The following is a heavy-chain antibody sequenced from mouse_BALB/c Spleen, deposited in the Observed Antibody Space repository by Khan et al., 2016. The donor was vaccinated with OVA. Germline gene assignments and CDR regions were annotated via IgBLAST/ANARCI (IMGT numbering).Heavy chain of an antibody. Sequence: VQLQQSGAELARPGASVKMSCKASGYTFTSYTIHWIKQRPGKGLEWIGYINPSSGYTNYNQKFKDKATLTVDKSSTTAYMQMNSLTNDDTAAYYCARDVAYYKNDGGFAYWGQGTLVTVSA. CDR1: GYTFTSYT. V-gene: IGHV1-4*01. J-gene: IGHJ3*01. CDR2: INPSSGYT. D-gene: IGHD2-14*01. CDR3: ARDVAYYKNDGGFAY.